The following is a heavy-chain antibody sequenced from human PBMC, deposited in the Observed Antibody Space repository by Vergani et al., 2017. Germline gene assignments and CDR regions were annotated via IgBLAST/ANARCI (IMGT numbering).Heavy chain of an antibody. D-gene: IGHD3-10*01. CDR2: IYSGDET. CDR1: GGSISRISYY. CDR3: ARGNYYGSGTYVDP. J-gene: IGHJ5*02. Sequence: QLQESGPGLVKPSETLSLTCIVTGGSISRISYYGAWVLQAPGKGLEWVSHIYSGDETYYADSVKGRVTISRDTSKNTLHLQINNLRVEDTAVYYCARGNYYGSGTYVDPWGQGTLVTVSS. V-gene: IGHV3-66*02.